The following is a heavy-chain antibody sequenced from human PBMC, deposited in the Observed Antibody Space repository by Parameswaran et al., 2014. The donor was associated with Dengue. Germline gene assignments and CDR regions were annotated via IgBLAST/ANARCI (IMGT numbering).Heavy chain of an antibody. D-gene: IGHD2-21*01. CDR2: ISGSGGST. Sequence: WIRQPPGKGLEWVSAISGSGGSTYYADSVKGRFTISRDNSKNTLYLQMNSLRAEDTAVYYCAKDLLTTYIVVVGGAFDIWGQGTMVTVSS. V-gene: IGHV3-23*01. J-gene: IGHJ3*02. CDR3: AKDLLTTYIVVVGGAFDI.